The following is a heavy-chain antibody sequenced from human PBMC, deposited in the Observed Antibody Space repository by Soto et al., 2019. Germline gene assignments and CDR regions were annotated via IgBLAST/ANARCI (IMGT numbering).Heavy chain of an antibody. CDR2: IYYSGST. Sequence: SETLSLTCTVSGGSISSYYWSWIRQPPGKGLEWIGYIYYSGSTNYNPSLKSRVTISVDTSKNQFSLKLSSVTAADTAVYYCARELFGHSDWFYPWGQGTLVTVSS. CDR1: GGSISSYY. V-gene: IGHV4-59*12. CDR3: ARELFGHSDWFYP. D-gene: IGHD6-13*01. J-gene: IGHJ5*02.